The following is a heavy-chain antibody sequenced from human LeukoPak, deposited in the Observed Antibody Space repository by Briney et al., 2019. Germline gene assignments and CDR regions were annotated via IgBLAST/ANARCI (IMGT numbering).Heavy chain of an antibody. CDR1: GFTFSNAW. V-gene: IGHV3-48*01. J-gene: IGHJ3*02. CDR2: ISSSSSTI. CDR3: ARPRYDFWSGYHGDAFDI. D-gene: IGHD3-3*01. Sequence: GGSLRLSCAASGFTFSNAWMSWVRQAPGKGLEWVSYISSSSSTIYYADSVKGRFTISRDNAKNSLYLQMNSLRAEDTAVYYCARPRYDFWSGYHGDAFDIWGQGTMVTVSS.